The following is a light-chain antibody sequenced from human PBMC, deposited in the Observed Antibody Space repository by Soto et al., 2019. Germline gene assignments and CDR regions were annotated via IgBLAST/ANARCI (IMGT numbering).Light chain of an antibody. CDR1: QSVRSY. Sequence: EIVLTQSPATLSLSPGERATLSCRASQSVRSYLAWYQQKPGQAPRLLIYDASNRATGIPARFSGSGSGTDFALTISSLEPEDCAVYYCQQRSNWPLTFGGGTKLELK. V-gene: IGKV3-11*01. J-gene: IGKJ4*01. CDR3: QQRSNWPLT. CDR2: DAS.